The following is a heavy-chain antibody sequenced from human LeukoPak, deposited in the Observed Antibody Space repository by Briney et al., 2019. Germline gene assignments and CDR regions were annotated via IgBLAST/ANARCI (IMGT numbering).Heavy chain of an antibody. CDR2: IYYSGST. V-gene: IGHV4-39*01. CDR1: GGSISSSSYY. CDR3: ARLAVADLAADY. J-gene: IGHJ4*02. Sequence: SEPLSLTCTVSGGSISSSSYYWGWIRQPPGKGLEWIGSIYYSGSTYYNPSLKSRVTISVDTSKNQFSLKLSSVTAADTAVYYCARLAVADLAADYWGQGTLVTVSS. D-gene: IGHD6-19*01.